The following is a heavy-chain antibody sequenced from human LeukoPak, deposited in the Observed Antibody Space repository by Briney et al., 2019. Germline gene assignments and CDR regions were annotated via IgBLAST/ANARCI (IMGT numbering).Heavy chain of an antibody. CDR2: INAGNGNT. CDR1: GYTFTSYA. D-gene: IGHD2/OR15-2a*01. V-gene: IGHV1-3*01. CDR3: ARDIARKILWPGY. Sequence: ASVKVSCKASGYTFTSYAMHWVRQAPGQRLEWMGWINAGNGNTKYSQKFQGRVTITRDTSASTAYMELSSLRSEDTAMYYCARDIARKILWPGYWGQGTLVTVSS. J-gene: IGHJ4*02.